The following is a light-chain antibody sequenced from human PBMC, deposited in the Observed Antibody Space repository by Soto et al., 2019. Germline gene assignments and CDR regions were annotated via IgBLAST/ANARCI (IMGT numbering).Light chain of an antibody. CDR2: RIF. Sequence: EIVMTQSPGTVSVFPGETVTLSCRASQSVSGYLDWFHQKPGQAPRLVLLRIFTRAIGVPARFSGSGSETEVPMAISGLQSEDSGVYFCLQHYAWPWTFGQGTKVEIK. V-gene: IGKV3-15*01. CDR1: QSVSGY. J-gene: IGKJ1*01. CDR3: LQHYAWPWT.